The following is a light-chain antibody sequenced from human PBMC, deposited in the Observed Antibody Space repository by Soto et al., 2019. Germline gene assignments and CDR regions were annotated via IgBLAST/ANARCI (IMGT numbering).Light chain of an antibody. CDR2: SVS. J-gene: IGLJ1*01. V-gene: IGLV2-14*01. CDR1: SSDIGAYDH. CDR3: ISYTVSRSYV. Sequence: QSVLTQPASVSGSPGQSITISCSGTSSDIGAYDHVAWYRQFTGKSPKLMIYSVSNRPSGVSNRFSGSKSGNTASLTISGLQAEDEADYYCISYTVSRSYVFGSGTKATVL.